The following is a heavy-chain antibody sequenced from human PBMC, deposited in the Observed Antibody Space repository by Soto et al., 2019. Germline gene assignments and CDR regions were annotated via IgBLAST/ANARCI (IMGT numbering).Heavy chain of an antibody. J-gene: IGHJ6*02. CDR2: IDPGDSNT. CDR1: GYSFTSYW. CDR3: LRGGGYEYYFGMDV. V-gene: IGHV5-10-1*01. Sequence: PGESVNISCKGSGYSFTSYWITWVRQTPGKGLEWMGRIDPGDSNTHYSPSFQGHVTFSADTSITTAYLQWSSLKASDTAMYYCLRGGGYEYYFGMDVWGQGTTVTVSS. D-gene: IGHD2-15*01.